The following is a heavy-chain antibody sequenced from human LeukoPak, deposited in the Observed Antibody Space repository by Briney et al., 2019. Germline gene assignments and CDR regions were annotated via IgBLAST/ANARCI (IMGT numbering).Heavy chain of an antibody. CDR1: GFTFSSYW. J-gene: IGHJ3*02. V-gene: IGHV3-74*01. CDR2: INSDGSST. D-gene: IGHD3-3*01. Sequence: GGSLRLSCAASGFTFSSYWMHWVRQAPGKGLVWVSRINSDGSSTRYADSVKGRFTISRDNTKNTLYLQMNSLRAEDTAVYYCARGVYYDFWSGYYAVDAFDIWGQGTMVTVSS. CDR3: ARGVYYDFWSGYYAVDAFDI.